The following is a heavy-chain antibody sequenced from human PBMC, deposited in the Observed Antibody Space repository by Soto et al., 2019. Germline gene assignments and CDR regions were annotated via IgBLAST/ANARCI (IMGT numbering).Heavy chain of an antibody. CDR2: ISYDGSSK. CDR1: GFTFSSYG. V-gene: IGHV3-30*18. D-gene: IGHD6-19*01. CDR3: AKEDWPRIGSIAVAPGWFDP. J-gene: IGHJ5*02. Sequence: PGGSLRLSCAASGFTFSSYGMHWVRQAPGKGLEWVAVISYDGSSKYYADSVKGRFTISRDNSKNTLYLQMNSLRAEDTAVYYCAKEDWPRIGSIAVAPGWFDPWGQGTLVTVSS.